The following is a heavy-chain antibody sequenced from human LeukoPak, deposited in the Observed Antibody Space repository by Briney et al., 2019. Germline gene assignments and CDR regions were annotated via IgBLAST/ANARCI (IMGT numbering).Heavy chain of an antibody. J-gene: IGHJ4*02. CDR2: IYPGDSDT. V-gene: IGHV5-51*07. CDR3: ARRCGDPKVIDY. Sequence: GESLKISCKGSGYSFTNYWIGWVHQMPGEGLEWMGIIYPGDSDTRYSPSFQGQVTISADKSISTAYLQWSSMKASDTAMYYCARRCGDPKVIDYWGQGTLVTVSS. D-gene: IGHD4-17*01. CDR1: GYSFTNYW.